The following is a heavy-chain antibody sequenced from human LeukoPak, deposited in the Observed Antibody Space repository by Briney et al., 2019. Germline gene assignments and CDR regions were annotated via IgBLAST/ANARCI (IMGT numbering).Heavy chain of an antibody. D-gene: IGHD2-2*01. CDR2: ISHRGST. Sequence: SETLSLTCTVSGYSISNGYYWGWIRQPPGKGLEWVGSISHRGSTYYNPSLRSRITISLDRSKQKFSLKLSSVTAADTAVYYCARTTEGYCRSTSCYDFSYSYYMDVWGKGTTVTISS. CDR3: ARTTEGYCRSTSCYDFSYSYYMDV. J-gene: IGHJ6*03. CDR1: GYSISNGYY. V-gene: IGHV4-38-2*02.